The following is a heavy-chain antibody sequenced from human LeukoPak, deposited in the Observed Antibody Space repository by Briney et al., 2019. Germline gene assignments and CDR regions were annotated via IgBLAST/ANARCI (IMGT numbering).Heavy chain of an antibody. CDR1: GYTFTSYA. V-gene: IGHV1-3*02. CDR3: ARSITIFGVVIIIYYYYMDV. CDR2: SNAGNGNT. J-gene: IGHJ6*03. D-gene: IGHD3-3*01. Sequence: GASVKVSCKASGYTFTSYAMHWVRQAPGQRLEWMGWSNAGNGNTKYSQEFQGRVTITRDTSASTAYMELSSLRSEDMAVYYCARSITIFGVVIIIYYYYMDVWGKGTTVTVSS.